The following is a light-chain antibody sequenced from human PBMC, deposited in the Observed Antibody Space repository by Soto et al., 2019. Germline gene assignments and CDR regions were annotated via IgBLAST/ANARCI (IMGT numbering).Light chain of an antibody. J-gene: IGLJ1*01. CDR3: ATWDDSQNGV. CDR2: TNN. V-gene: IGLV1-44*01. Sequence: QAVLVQPPSASGTPGQRITISFSGSTSNIESHPVNWFQQVPGAPPRLLIKTNNRRPSGVPDRFSGSKSGASASLAISGLQSEDEGNYFCATWDDSQNGVFGSGTKVTVL. CDR1: TSNIESHP.